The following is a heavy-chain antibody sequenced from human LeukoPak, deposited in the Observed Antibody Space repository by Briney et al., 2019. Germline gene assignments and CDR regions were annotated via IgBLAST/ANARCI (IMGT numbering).Heavy chain of an antibody. J-gene: IGHJ5*02. CDR2: ISGGGSNI. CDR1: GFTSSTYG. D-gene: IGHD6-13*01. Sequence: PGGSLRVSCVASGFTSSTYGLAWVRQAPGKGLEWVSSISGGGSNIYYGDSVKGRFTISRDNSKNTLYLQLNSLRVEDTAIYYCAKAQPSKVTAAFSRGLDHWGQGTLVTVSS. V-gene: IGHV3-23*01. CDR3: AKAQPSKVTAAFSRGLDH.